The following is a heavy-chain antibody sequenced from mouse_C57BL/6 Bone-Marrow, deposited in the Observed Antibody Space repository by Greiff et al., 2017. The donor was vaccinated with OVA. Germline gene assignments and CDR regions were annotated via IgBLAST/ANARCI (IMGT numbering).Heavy chain of an antibody. V-gene: IGHV2-5*01. CDR2: IWRGGST. CDR3: AKEGSTMITRRSWFAY. CDR1: GFSLTSYG. D-gene: IGHD2-4*01. J-gene: IGHJ3*01. Sequence: VQLQQSGPGLVQPSQSLSITCTVSGFSLTSYGVHWVRQSPGKGLEWLGVIWRGGSTDYNAAFMSRLSITKDNSKSQVFFKMNSLQADDTAIYYCAKEGSTMITRRSWFAYWGQGTLVTVSA.